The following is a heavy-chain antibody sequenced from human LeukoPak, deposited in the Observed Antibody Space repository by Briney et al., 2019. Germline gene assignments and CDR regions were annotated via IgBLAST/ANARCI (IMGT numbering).Heavy chain of an antibody. CDR3: AKASVGATIGY. J-gene: IGHJ4*02. CDR1: GFTFSSYG. CDR2: ISYDGSNK. V-gene: IGHV3-30*18. D-gene: IGHD1-26*01. Sequence: PGGSLRLSCAASGFTFSSYGMHWVRQAPGKGLEWVAVISYDGSNKYYADSVKGRFTISRDNSKNTLYLQMNSLRAEDTAVYYCAKASVGATIGYWGQGTLVTVSS.